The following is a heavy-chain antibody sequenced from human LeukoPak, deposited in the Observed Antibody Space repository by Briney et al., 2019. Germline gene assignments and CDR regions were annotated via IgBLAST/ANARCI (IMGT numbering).Heavy chain of an antibody. CDR1: GGSITSANW. J-gene: IGHJ4*02. D-gene: IGHD6-13*01. CDR2: IYHSEYT. V-gene: IGHV4-4*02. CDR3: ARGSIAVADGVFDY. Sequence: SGTLSLTCAVSGGSITSANWWSWVRQPPGKGLEWIGEIYHSEYTNYNPSLKSRVTISVDKSKNQFFLKLNSVTAADTAAYYCARGSIAVADGVFDYWGQGTLVTVSS.